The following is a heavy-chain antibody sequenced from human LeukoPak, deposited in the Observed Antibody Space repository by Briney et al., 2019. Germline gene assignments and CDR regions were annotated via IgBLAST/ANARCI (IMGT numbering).Heavy chain of an antibody. CDR1: GGTFSSYA. Sequence: ASVKVSCKASGGTFSSYAISWVRQAPGQGLEWMGGIIPIFGTANYAQKFQGRVTITADESTSTAYMELSSLRSEDTAVYYCARAPPLMTTVTTIGAFDIWGQGTMVTVSS. D-gene: IGHD4-17*01. V-gene: IGHV1-69*13. CDR3: ARAPPLMTTVTTIGAFDI. CDR2: IIPIFGTA. J-gene: IGHJ3*02.